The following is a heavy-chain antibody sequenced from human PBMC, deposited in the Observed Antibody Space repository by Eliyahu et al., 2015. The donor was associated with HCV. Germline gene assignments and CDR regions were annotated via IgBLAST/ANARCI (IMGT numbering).Heavy chain of an antibody. CDR3: ASGGGGIAVAGTGGWFDP. CDR1: GGPISSYX. J-gene: IGHJ5*02. D-gene: IGHD6-19*01. CDR2: IFYSGSA. Sequence: QVQLQESGPGLVKPSETLSLTCTVSGGPISSYXWXWIRQPPGRGLXGIGYIFYSGSANXNPSXKSRVTISVDTPKNQFSLKLSSVTAADTAVYYCASGGGGIAVAGTGGWFDPWGQGTLVTVSS. V-gene: IGHV4-59*01.